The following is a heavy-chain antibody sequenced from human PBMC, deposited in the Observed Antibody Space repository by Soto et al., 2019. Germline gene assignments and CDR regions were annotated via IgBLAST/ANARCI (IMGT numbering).Heavy chain of an antibody. CDR1: GYTFTSYA. CDR2: INAGNGNT. Sequence: ASVKVSCKASGYTFTSYAMHWVRQAPGQRLEWMGWINAGNGNTKYSQKFQGRVTITRDTSASTAYMELSSLRSEDTAVYYCARDIGVVVVAATNPWFDPWGQGTLVTVSS. J-gene: IGHJ5*02. V-gene: IGHV1-3*01. CDR3: ARDIGVVVVAATNPWFDP. D-gene: IGHD2-15*01.